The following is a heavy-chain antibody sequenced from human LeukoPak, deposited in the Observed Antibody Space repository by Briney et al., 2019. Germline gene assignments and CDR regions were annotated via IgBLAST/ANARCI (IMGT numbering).Heavy chain of an antibody. V-gene: IGHV3-23*01. D-gene: IGHD5-12*01. Sequence: GGSLRLSCAVSGFTFRSYAMSLVRQAPGKGLEWVSGISDSGGSTYYADSVKGRFTISRDNSKNTLYLQMNSLRAEDTAVYYCAKGLGYRSYYFDYWGQGTLVTVSS. J-gene: IGHJ4*02. CDR2: ISDSGGST. CDR1: GFTFRSYA. CDR3: AKGLGYRSYYFDY.